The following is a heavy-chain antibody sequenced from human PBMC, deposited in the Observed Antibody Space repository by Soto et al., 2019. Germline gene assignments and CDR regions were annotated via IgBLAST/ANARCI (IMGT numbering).Heavy chain of an antibody. J-gene: IGHJ4*02. CDR3: AREDSSGWYAQFWYYFDY. D-gene: IGHD6-19*01. CDR2: TYYRSKWYN. Sequence: SQTLSLTCAISGDSVSSNSAAWNWIRQSPSRGLEWLGRTYYRSKWYNDYAVSVKSRITINPDTSKNQFSLQLNSVTPEDTAVYYCAREDSSGWYAQFWYYFDYWGQGTLVTVSS. V-gene: IGHV6-1*01. CDR1: GDSVSSNSAA.